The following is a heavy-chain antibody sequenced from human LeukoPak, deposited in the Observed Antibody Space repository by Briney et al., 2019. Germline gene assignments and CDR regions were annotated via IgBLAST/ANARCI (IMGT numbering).Heavy chain of an antibody. J-gene: IGHJ1*01. CDR1: GYTFTGYY. CDR2: INPNSGGT. CDR3: ARDYRYYGSRGYHPY. D-gene: IGHD3-22*01. V-gene: IGHV1-2*02. Sequence: ASVKVSYKASGYTFTGYYVHWVRRAPGQGLEWMGWINPNSGGTNYAQKFQGMDTMTRDTSISTVCMELSRLRSDDTAVYYCARDYRYYGSRGYHPYWGRGNLVIVSS.